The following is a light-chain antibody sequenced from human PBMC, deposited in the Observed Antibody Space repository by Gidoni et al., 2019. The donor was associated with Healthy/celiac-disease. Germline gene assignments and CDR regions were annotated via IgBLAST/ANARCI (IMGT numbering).Light chain of an antibody. V-gene: IGKV1-5*01. CDR3: QQYNSYPWT. J-gene: IGKJ1*01. CDR1: QSISSW. CDR2: DAS. Sequence: DIQMTQSPSTLSASVGDRVTITCRASQSISSWLAWYQQKPGKAPQLLIYDASSVESGVPSRFSGSGSGTEFTLTISSLQPDDFATYYCQQYNSYPWTFXXXTKVEIK.